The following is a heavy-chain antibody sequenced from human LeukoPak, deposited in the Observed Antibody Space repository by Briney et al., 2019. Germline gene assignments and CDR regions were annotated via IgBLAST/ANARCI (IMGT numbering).Heavy chain of an antibody. D-gene: IGHD3-22*01. CDR3: ARARANGADSSGPFRWFDP. CDR1: GYTFTSYG. Sequence: GASVKVSCKASGYTFTSYGISWVRQAPGQGLEWMGWISAYNGNTNYAQKLQGRVTMTTDTSTSTAYMELRSLRSDDTAVYYCARARANGADSSGPFRWFDPWGQGTLVTVSS. J-gene: IGHJ5*02. CDR2: ISAYNGNT. V-gene: IGHV1-18*01.